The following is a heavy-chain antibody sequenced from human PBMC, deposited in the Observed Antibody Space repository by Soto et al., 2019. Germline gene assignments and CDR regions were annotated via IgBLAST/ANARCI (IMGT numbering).Heavy chain of an antibody. V-gene: IGHV4-34*01. CDR1: GGSFSGYY. CDR2: INHSGST. D-gene: IGHD3-10*01. Sequence: SETLSLTCAVYGGSFSGYYWSWIRQPPGKGLEWIGEINHSGSTNYNPSLKSRVTISVDTSKNQFSLKLSSVTAADTAVYYCARDPRGSGDYWGQGTLVTVSS. CDR3: ARDPRGSGDY. J-gene: IGHJ4*02.